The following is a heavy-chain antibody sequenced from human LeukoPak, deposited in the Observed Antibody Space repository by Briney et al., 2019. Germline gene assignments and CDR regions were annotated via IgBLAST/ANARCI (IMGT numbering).Heavy chain of an antibody. J-gene: IGHJ4*02. CDR3: ARRRDVVGATSEVDY. D-gene: IGHD1-26*01. Sequence: GESLKISCKGSGYSFTSYWIGWVRQMPGKGLEWMGIIYPGDSDTRYSPSFQGQVTISADKSISTAYLQWSSLKASDTAMYYCARRRDVVGATSEVDYWGQGTLVTVSS. CDR1: GYSFTSYW. CDR2: IYPGDSDT. V-gene: IGHV5-51*01.